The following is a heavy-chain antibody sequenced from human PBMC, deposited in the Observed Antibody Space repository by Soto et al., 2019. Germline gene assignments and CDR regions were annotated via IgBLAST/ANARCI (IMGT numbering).Heavy chain of an antibody. J-gene: IGHJ1*01. CDR2: ISAYNGTI. V-gene: IGHV1-18*01. CDR3: ARDMWFGELSPSQH. D-gene: IGHD3-10*01. CDR1: GYNFFTYA. Sequence: QVELVQSGAEVKKTGASVKLSCKTSGYNFFTYALTWVRQAPGQGLEWIEWISAYNGTIKYAQKFQDRVTLTTDTTTSTAYMEMRGLISDDTAIYYCARDMWFGELSPSQHWGQGTLVTVSS.